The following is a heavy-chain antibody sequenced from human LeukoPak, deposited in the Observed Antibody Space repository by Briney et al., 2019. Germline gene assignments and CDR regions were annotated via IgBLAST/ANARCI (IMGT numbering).Heavy chain of an antibody. V-gene: IGHV4-61*05. J-gene: IGHJ3*02. Sequence: PSETLSLTCTVSGGSISSSSYSWSWIRQPPGKGLEWIGYIYYSGSTNYNPSLKSRVTISVDTSKNQFSLKLSSVTAADTAVYYCARHGPPGGYAHYDAFDIWGQGTMVTVSS. CDR3: ARHGPPGGYAHYDAFDI. CDR1: GGSISSSSYS. D-gene: IGHD5-12*01. CDR2: IYYSGST.